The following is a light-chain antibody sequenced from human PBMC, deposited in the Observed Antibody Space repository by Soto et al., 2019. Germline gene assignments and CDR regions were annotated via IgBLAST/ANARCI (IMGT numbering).Light chain of an antibody. CDR1: QTVSRYY. J-gene: IGKJ4*01. Sequence: VLTQSPATLSLSPGGRATLSCRASQTVSRYYLSWYQKKPGQPPRLLIYGASTRATGVPDRFSGSGSGADFTLTISSVQAEDFAVYYCQQALTFGGGTTVE. V-gene: IGKV3D-7*01. CDR2: GAS. CDR3: QQALT.